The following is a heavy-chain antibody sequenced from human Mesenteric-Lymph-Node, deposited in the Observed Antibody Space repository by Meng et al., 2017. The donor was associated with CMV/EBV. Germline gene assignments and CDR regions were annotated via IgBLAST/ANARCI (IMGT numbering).Heavy chain of an antibody. J-gene: IGHJ6*02. D-gene: IGHD2-2*01. Sequence: GESLKISCKGSGYSFTNYWIGWVRQMPGKGLEWMGIIYPGDSDTRYSPSFQGQVTISADKSTSTACLQWSSLKASDTAMYYCARQGGGYCSSTSCPYGMDVWGQGTTVTVSS. CDR2: IYPGDSDT. V-gene: IGHV5-51*01. CDR3: ARQGGGYCSSTSCPYGMDV. CDR1: GYSFTNYW.